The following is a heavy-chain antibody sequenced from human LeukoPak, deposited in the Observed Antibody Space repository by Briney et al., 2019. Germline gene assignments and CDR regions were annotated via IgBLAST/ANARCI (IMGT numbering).Heavy chain of an antibody. CDR2: ISYDGSNK. CDR1: GFTFSSYA. V-gene: IGHV3-30*04. D-gene: IGHD3-9*01. CDR3: ARVFEAYYDILTGPLDY. Sequence: PGGSLRLSCAASGFTFSSYAMSWVRQAPGKGLEWVAVISYDGSNKYYADSVKGRFTISRDNSKNTLYLQMNSLRAEDTAVYYCARVFEAYYDILTGPLDYWGQGTLVTVSS. J-gene: IGHJ4*02.